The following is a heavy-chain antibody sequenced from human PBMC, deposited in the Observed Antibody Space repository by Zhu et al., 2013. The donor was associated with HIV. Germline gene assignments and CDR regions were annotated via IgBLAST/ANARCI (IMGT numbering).Heavy chain of an antibody. CDR3: ARPGKTSGWYVYWFDP. CDR2: ISAYNGNT. V-gene: IGHV1-18*01. J-gene: IGHJ5*02. CDR1: GYTFTSYG. Sequence: QVQLVQSGAEVKKPGASVKVSCKASGYTFTSYGISWVRQAPGQGLEWMGWISAYNGNTNYAQKFQGRVTMTRDTSLNTAYLELSGLKSDDTAVYYCARPGKTSGWYVYWFDPWGQGTLVIVSS. D-gene: IGHD6-19*01.